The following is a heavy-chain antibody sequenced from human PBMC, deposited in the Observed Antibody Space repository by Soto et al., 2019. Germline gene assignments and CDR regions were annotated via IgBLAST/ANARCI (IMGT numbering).Heavy chain of an antibody. Sequence: WIIQAPGRGLELVAYISDSGCNTLYADSVKGRFTISRDNSKNTLYLQMNSLRAEDTSVYYCARRIVVAYYGMDVWGQGSSVTGSS. CDR3: ARRIVVAYYGMDV. V-gene: IGHV3-11*06. J-gene: IGHJ6*02. D-gene: IGHD3-22*01. CDR2: ISDSGCNT.